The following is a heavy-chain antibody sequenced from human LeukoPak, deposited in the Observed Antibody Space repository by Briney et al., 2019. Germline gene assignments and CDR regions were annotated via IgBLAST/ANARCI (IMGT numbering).Heavy chain of an antibody. J-gene: IGHJ3*02. CDR3: ARVPYAYDAFDI. D-gene: IGHD3-16*01. CDR1: GGSFSGYY. V-gene: IGHV4-34*01. Sequence: PSETLSLTCAASGGSFSGYYWSWVRQPPGKGLEWIGEINHSGSTNYNPSLMNRLSTSANTTKNKFSFKLSSVTAADTAVYYCARVPYAYDAFDIWGQGTMVTVSS. CDR2: INHSGST.